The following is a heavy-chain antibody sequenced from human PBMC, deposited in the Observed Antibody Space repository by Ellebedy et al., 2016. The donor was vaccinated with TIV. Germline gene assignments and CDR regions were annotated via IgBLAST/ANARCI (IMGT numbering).Heavy chain of an antibody. D-gene: IGHD4-17*01. CDR3: ARRGINGDYPISY. V-gene: IGHV5-51*01. Sequence: GESLKISCKGSGYSFTGYWIGWVRQMPGRGMEWVGIIYPGDSETRYSPSFQGQVTISADKSISTAYLQWSSLRASDTAIYYCARRGINGDYPISYWGQGTLVTVSS. J-gene: IGHJ4*02. CDR2: IYPGDSET. CDR1: GYSFTGYW.